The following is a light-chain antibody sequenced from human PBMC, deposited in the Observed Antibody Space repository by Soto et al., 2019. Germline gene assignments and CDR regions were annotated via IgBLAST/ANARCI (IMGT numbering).Light chain of an antibody. CDR3: QQYYSNPKT. CDR1: QSVLHFSNNKNY. Sequence: DIVMTQSPDSLAVSLGERATINCKSSQSVLHFSNNKNYLAWYQQKPGQPPKLLLYWASTRESGVPDRFSGSGSGTDFTRTISSLQAEDVAVYYCQQYYSNPKTFGQGTKVEIK. CDR2: WAS. V-gene: IGKV4-1*01. J-gene: IGKJ1*01.